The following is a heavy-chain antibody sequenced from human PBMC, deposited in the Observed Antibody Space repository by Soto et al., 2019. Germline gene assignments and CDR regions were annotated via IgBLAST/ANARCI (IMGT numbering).Heavy chain of an antibody. J-gene: IGHJ6*02. CDR3: AKDIKCEDFTYGYFYYGMDV. Sequence: GGSMRLSCAASGFTFSDCSMHWVRQAPGKGLEWVASTSYNGNNKYYGDSVKGRLTISRDNSKNTLHLEMITLRPEDTAVYYCAKDIKCEDFTYGYFYYGMDVWGQGTTVTVSS. CDR2: TSYNGNNK. V-gene: IGHV3-30*18. D-gene: IGHD3-10*01. CDR1: GFTFSDCS.